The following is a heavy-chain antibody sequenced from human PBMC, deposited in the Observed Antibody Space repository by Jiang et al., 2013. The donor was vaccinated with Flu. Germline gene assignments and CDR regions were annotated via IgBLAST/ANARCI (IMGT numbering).Heavy chain of an antibody. CDR2: INHSGST. CDR3: ARGREQQSSIAARADTDY. Sequence: GLVKPSETLSLTCAVYGGSFSGYYWSWIRQPPGKGLEWIGEINHSGSTNYNPSLKSRVTISVDTSKNQFSLKLSSVTAADTAVYYCARGREQQSSIAARADTDYWGQGTLVTVSS. J-gene: IGHJ4*02. V-gene: IGHV4-34*01. CDR1: GGSFSGYY. D-gene: IGHD6-6*01.